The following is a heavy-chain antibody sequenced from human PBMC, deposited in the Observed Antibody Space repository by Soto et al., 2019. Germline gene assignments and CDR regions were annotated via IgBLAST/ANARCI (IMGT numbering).Heavy chain of an antibody. CDR3: VRSGDDYGSYIDY. CDR2: INHRGNS. Sequence: PSETLSLTCDVSGYSISTGYYWAWVRQPPGKGMEWICSINHRGNSYYNPSLKSRVTISVDTSKNQGSLKVSSVTAADTAVYYCVRSGDDYGSYIDYWGQGTLVTVSS. CDR1: GYSISTGYY. J-gene: IGHJ4*02. V-gene: IGHV4-38-2*01. D-gene: IGHD4-17*01.